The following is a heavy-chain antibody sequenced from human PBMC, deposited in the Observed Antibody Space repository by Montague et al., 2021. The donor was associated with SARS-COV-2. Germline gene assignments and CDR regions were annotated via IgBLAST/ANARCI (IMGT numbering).Heavy chain of an antibody. CDR3: PRDRLRYGWFDP. D-gene: IGHD5-12*01. CDR1: GGSIISTTSN. CDR2: IYYTANT. Sequence: SETLSLTCTVSGGSIISTTSNWGWIRQPPGKGLEWIGSIYYTANTYYTPSLKTRVTISVDTSKNQFSLRLRSVTAADTAVYYCPRDRLRYGWFDPWGQGTLVTVSS. V-gene: IGHV4-39*01. J-gene: IGHJ5*02.